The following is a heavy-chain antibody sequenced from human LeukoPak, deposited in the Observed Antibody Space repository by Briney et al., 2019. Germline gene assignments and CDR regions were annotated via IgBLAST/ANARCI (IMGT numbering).Heavy chain of an antibody. CDR3: AGDERWLRLGWFDP. D-gene: IGHD5-12*01. V-gene: IGHV1-18*01. CDR1: GYTFTNYV. J-gene: IGHJ5*02. Sequence: ASVKVSCKASGYTFTNYVITWVRQAPGQGLEWVAWINPYSSDSGSAQTLQGRVTMTRDTSTSTVYMELSSLTSEDTAVYYCAGDERWLRLGWFDPWGQGTLVTVSS. CDR2: INPYSSDS.